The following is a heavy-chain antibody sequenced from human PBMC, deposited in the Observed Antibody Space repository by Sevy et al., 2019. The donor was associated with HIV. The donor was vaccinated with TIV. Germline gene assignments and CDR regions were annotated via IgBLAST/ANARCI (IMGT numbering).Heavy chain of an antibody. Sequence: GGSLRLSCAASGFTFSSFAMGWVRQAPGKGLDWISVIRGTGANTYYADSVKGRFTISRDKSKNTLFLQMNSLRAEDTAIFYCAKKMGGGSGMAFLVDYWGQGTLVTVSS. CDR2: IRGTGANT. CDR3: AKKMGGGSGMAFLVDY. V-gene: IGHV3-23*01. J-gene: IGHJ4*02. D-gene: IGHD5-18*01. CDR1: GFTFSSFA.